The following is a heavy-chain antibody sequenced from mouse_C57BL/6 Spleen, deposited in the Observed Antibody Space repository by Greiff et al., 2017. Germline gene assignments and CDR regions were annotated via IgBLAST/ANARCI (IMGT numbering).Heavy chain of an antibody. J-gene: IGHJ3*01. V-gene: IGHV7-3*01. CDR3: ASLGYDVAY. Sequence: EVKLMESGGGLVQPGGSLGLSCAASGFTFTDYYMSWVRQPPGKALEWFGFIRNKANGYPTEYSASVKGRFTISRDNSQSILYLQMNALRAEDSATYYCASLGYDVAYWGQGTLVTVSA. CDR1: GFTFTDYY. D-gene: IGHD2-2*01. CDR2: IRNKANGYPT.